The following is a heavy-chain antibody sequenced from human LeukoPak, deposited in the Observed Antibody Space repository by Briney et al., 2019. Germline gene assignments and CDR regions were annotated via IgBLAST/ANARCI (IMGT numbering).Heavy chain of an antibody. V-gene: IGHV3-23*01. CDR3: ARGDSYGYYYYYMDV. CDR1: GFTFSSYA. CDR2: ISGSGGST. J-gene: IGHJ6*03. D-gene: IGHD5-18*01. Sequence: PGGSLRLSCAASGFTFSSYAMSWVRQAPEKGLEWVSAISGSGGSTYYADSVKGRFTISRDNSKNTLYLQMNSLRAEDTAVYYCARGDSYGYYYYYMDVWGKGTTVTVSS.